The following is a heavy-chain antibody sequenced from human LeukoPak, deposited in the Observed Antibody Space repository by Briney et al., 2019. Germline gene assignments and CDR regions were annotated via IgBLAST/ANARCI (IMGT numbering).Heavy chain of an antibody. V-gene: IGHV4-34*01. J-gene: IGHJ4*02. CDR2: INHSEST. Sequence: PSETLSLTSAVYGGSFSGYYWSWIRQPPGKGLEWSGEINHSESTNYNPSLKCRVTIPVDTSKNQFPLMLNSVTAADTAVYYCAEGVELYHPIDYGDWGQGIPVS. CDR1: GGSFSGYY. D-gene: IGHD4-17*01. CDR3: AEGVELYHPIDYGD.